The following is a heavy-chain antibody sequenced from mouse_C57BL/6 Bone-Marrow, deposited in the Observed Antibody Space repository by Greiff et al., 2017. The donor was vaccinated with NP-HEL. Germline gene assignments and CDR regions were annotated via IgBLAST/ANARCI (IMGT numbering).Heavy chain of an antibody. D-gene: IGHD2-5*01. CDR3: ATYSNYEGDY. CDR1: GFTFSDYG. Sequence: EVQLVESGGGLVKPGGSLKLSCAASGFTFSDYGMHWVRQAPEKGLEWVAYISSGSSTIYYADTVKGRFTISRDNAKNTLFLQMTSLRSEDTAMYYCATYSNYEGDYWGQGTSVTVSS. CDR2: ISSGSSTI. J-gene: IGHJ4*01. V-gene: IGHV5-17*01.